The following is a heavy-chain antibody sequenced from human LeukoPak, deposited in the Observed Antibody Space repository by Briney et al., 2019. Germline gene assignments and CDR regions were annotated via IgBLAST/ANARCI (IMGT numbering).Heavy chain of an antibody. CDR1: GYTFTSYG. J-gene: IGHJ6*03. V-gene: IGHV1-18*01. D-gene: IGHD6-19*01. CDR2: ISAYNGNT. CDR3: AAVAEHYYYYYYMDV. Sequence: ASVKVSCKASGYTFTSYGISWVRQAPGQGLEWMGWISAYNGNTNYAQKLQGRVTMTTDKSTSTAYMELSSLRSEDTAVYYCAAVAEHYYYYYYMDVWGKGTTVTVSS.